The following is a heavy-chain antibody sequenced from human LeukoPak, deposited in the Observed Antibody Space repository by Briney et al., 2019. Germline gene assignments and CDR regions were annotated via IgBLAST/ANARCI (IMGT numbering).Heavy chain of an antibody. D-gene: IGHD3-22*01. Sequence: KPGGSLRLSCAASGFTFSDYYLSWIRQAPGKGLEWVSYISSSGSTIYYADSVKGRFTISRDNAKNSLYLQMNSLRAEDTAVYYCARAEPRGSSGYYFVSAFDIWGQGTMVTVSS. V-gene: IGHV3-11*04. CDR1: GFTFSDYY. J-gene: IGHJ3*02. CDR3: ARAEPRGSSGYYFVSAFDI. CDR2: ISSSGSTI.